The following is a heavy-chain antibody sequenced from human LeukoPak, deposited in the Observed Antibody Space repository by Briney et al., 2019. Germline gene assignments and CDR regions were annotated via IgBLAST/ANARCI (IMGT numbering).Heavy chain of an antibody. CDR3: ARNIVVVPAADYGMDV. V-gene: IGHV4-59*01. Sequence: SETLSLTCTVSGGSISSYYWSWIRQPPGKGLEWIGYIYYSGSTNYNPSLKSRVTISVDTSKNQFSLKLSSVTAADTAVYYCARNIVVVPAADYGMDVWGQGTTVTVSS. CDR1: GGSISSYY. CDR2: IYYSGST. J-gene: IGHJ6*02. D-gene: IGHD2-2*01.